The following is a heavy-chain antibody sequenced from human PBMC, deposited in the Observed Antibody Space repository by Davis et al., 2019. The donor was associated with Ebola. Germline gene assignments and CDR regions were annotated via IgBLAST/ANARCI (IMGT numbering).Heavy chain of an antibody. V-gene: IGHV4-39*01. D-gene: IGHD2-2*01. CDR1: GGSIRSSSYY. Sequence: PSETLSLTCTLSGGSIRSSSYYWGWIRQPPGKGLEWIGSIYYSGSTYYNLSLKRRVTISVYTSKNQFSLKLSSVTAADTAVYDCEGLGYCSSTSCPGHWGQGTLVTVSS. CDR3: EGLGYCSSTSCPGH. CDR2: IYYSGST. J-gene: IGHJ4*02.